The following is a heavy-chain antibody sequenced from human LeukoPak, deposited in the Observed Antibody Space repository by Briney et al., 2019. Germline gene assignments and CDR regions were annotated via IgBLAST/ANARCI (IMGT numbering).Heavy chain of an antibody. V-gene: IGHV5-51*01. CDR1: GYSFSSYW. D-gene: IGHD6-19*01. J-gene: IGHJ3*02. CDR2: IYPGDSDT. CDR3: ARRVALATNSFDI. Sequence: GESLKISCKGSGYSFSSYWIGWVRQMRGKGLEWMGIIYPGDSDTRYSPSFQGQVTISVDKSISTAYLQWSSLRASDTAMYYCARRVALATNSFDIWGQGTMVAVSS.